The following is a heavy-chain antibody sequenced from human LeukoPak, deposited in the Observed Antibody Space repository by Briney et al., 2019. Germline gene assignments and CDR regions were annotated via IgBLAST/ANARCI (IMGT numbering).Heavy chain of an antibody. V-gene: IGHV3-23*01. CDR2: ISGSGGST. J-gene: IGHJ3*02. CDR1: GFVFSASY. Sequence: GGSLRLSCAASGFVFSASYMSWVRKAPGKGLEWVSAISGSGGSTYYADSVKGRFTISRDNSKNTLYLQMNSLRAEDTAVYYCAKAGVAGTTLDAFDIWGQGTMVTVSS. D-gene: IGHD6-19*01. CDR3: AKAGVAGTTLDAFDI.